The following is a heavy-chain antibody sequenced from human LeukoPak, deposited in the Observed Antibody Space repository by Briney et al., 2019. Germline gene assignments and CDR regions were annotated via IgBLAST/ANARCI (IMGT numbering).Heavy chain of an antibody. CDR2: ISGSGGST. V-gene: IGHV3-23*01. D-gene: IGHD3-16*02. CDR1: GFTFSNYA. Sequence: GGSLRLSCAASGFTFSNYAMSWARQAPGKGLEWVSAISGSGGSTYYADSVRGRFTVSRDNAKNTLYLQMNSLRAEDTAVYYCARDMITFGGVISNIAYWGQGTLVTVSS. J-gene: IGHJ4*02. CDR3: ARDMITFGGVISNIAY.